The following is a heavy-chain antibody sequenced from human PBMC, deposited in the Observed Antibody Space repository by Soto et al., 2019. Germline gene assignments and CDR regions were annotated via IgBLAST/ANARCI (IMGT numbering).Heavy chain of an antibody. CDR2: ISWNSGSI. CDR3: AKDGAEDYGSGSYYYYYYMDV. D-gene: IGHD3-10*01. CDR1: GFTFDDYA. Sequence: GGSLRLSCAASGFTFDDYAMHWVRQAPGKGLEWVSGISWNSGSIGYADPVKGRFTISRDNAKNSLYLQMNSLRAEDTALYYCAKDGAEDYGSGSYYYYYYMDVWGKGTTVTVSS. V-gene: IGHV3-9*01. J-gene: IGHJ6*03.